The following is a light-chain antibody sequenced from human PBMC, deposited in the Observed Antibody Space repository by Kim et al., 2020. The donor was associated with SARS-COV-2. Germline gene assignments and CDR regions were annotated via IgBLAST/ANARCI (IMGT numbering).Light chain of an antibody. J-gene: IGLJ2*01. Sequence: ALGQKGRITCQGDSLRSYYASWYQQKPGQAPVLVIYGKNNRTSGIPDRFTGSSSGNTASLTITGAQAEDEADYYCNSRDSSGNHVVFGGGTQLTVL. V-gene: IGLV3-19*01. CDR1: SLRSYY. CDR2: GKN. CDR3: NSRDSSGNHVV.